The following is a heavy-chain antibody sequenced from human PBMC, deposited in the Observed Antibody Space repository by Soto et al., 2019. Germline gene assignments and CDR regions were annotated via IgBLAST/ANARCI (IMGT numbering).Heavy chain of an antibody. D-gene: IGHD3-16*01. CDR1: GGSISSSNW. J-gene: IGHJ6*02. Sequence: SETLSLTCAVSGGSISSSNWWSWVRQPPGKGLEWIGEIYHSGSTNYNPSLKSRVTISVDKSKNQFSLKLSSVTAADTAVYYCARLTYALYYYYGMDVWGQGTTVTVSS. CDR3: ARLTYALYYYYGMDV. CDR2: IYHSGST. V-gene: IGHV4-4*02.